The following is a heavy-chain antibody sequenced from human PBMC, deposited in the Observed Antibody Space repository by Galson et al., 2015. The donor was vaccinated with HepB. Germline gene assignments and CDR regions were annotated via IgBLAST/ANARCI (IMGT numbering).Heavy chain of an antibody. CDR3: ARDTAGFGELHY. CDR1: GFTFSSYS. D-gene: IGHD3-10*01. Sequence: SLRLSCAASGFTFSSYSMNWVRQAPGKGLEWVSSISSSSSYIYYADSVKGRFTISRDNAKNSLYLQMNSLRAEDTAVYYRARDTAGFGELHYWGQGTLVTVSS. V-gene: IGHV3-21*01. J-gene: IGHJ4*02. CDR2: ISSSSSYI.